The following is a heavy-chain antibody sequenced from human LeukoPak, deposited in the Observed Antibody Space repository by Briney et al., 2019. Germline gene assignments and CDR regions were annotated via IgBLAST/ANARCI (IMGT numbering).Heavy chain of an antibody. D-gene: IGHD1-26*01. J-gene: IGHJ6*02. CDR2: IYYSGST. CDR3: AGAYSGSYFPLDV. Sequence: SGTRSLTCTVPGGSISSYYWSWIRQPPGKGLGWIGNIYYSGSTNYNPSLHSRVTISVVTSNNHFSPQLMSVTAAAAAVYYCAGAYSGSYFPLDVWGQGTTVTVSS. V-gene: IGHV4-59*08. CDR1: GGSISSYY.